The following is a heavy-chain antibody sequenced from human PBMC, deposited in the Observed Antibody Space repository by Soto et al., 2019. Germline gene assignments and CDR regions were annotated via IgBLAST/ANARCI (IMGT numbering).Heavy chain of an antibody. D-gene: IGHD3-9*01. CDR3: ARGGPERYFDWLLQVYYYYYGMDV. CDR2: IIPIFGTS. CDR1: GGTFSSYA. J-gene: IGHJ6*02. Sequence: QVQLVQSGAEVKKPGSSVKVSCKASGGTFSSYAISWVRQAPGQGLEWMGGIIPIFGTSNYAQKFQGRVTITADESTSTAYMELSSLRAEDTAVYYCARGGPERYFDWLLQVYYYYYGMDVWGQGTTVTDSS. V-gene: IGHV1-69*01.